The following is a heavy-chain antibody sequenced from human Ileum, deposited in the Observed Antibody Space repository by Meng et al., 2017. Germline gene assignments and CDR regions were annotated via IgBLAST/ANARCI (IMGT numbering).Heavy chain of an antibody. CDR2: IYYSGGT. CDR1: GGSVNTGTSH. V-gene: IGHV4-31*01. CDR3: ASANRNWGKMGVIDR. J-gene: IGHJ5*02. D-gene: IGHD7-27*01. Sequence: SETLSLTCTVSGGSVNTGTSHWTWVRQFPGKGLEWIGYIYYSGGTYYNPSLQSQVSMSIDTSNNQFSLRLKSVTAADTAVYYCASANRNWGKMGVIDRWGKGALVNGSS.